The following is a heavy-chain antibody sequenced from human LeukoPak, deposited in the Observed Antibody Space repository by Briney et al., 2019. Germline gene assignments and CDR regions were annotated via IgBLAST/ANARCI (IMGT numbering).Heavy chain of an antibody. CDR2: IYYSGST. J-gene: IGHJ2*01. V-gene: IGHV4-39*01. D-gene: IGHD3-3*01. CDR3: ARRFLEWLSGPGYFDL. Sequence: SETLSLTCTVSGGSISSSSYYWGWIRQPPGKGLEWIGSIYYSGSTYYNPSLKSRVTISVDTSKNQFSLKLSSVTAADTAVYYCARRFLEWLSGPGYFDLWGRGTLVTVSS. CDR1: GGSISSSSYY.